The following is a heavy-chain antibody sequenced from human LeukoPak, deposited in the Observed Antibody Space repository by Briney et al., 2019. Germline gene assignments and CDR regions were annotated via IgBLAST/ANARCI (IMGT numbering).Heavy chain of an antibody. CDR1: GYSFIGYY. V-gene: IGHV1-2*02. CDR2: INPNSGGT. Sequence: ASVTVSCEASGYSFIGYYMHWVRQAPGQGLGWMGWINPNSGGTNYAQNFQGRVTMTRDTSISTAYMELSRLRSDDTALYYCARVWQYSRSSGAFDIWGQGTMVTVSS. CDR3: ARVWQYSRSSGAFDI. D-gene: IGHD6-6*01. J-gene: IGHJ3*02.